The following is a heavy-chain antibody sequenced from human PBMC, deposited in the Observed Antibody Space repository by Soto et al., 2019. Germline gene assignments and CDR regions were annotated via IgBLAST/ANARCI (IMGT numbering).Heavy chain of an antibody. Sequence: QVQLVESGGGLVKPGGSLRLSCAASGFTFSDYYMSWIRQAPGKGLEWVSYISSSSTYTNYADSVKGRFTISRDNAKNSLYLQMISLRAEDTAVYYGARILRDGWYFELWGRGTLVTVSS. D-gene: IGHD5-12*01. V-gene: IGHV3-11*05. J-gene: IGHJ2*01. CDR3: ARILRDGWYFEL. CDR2: ISSSSTYT. CDR1: GFTFSDYY.